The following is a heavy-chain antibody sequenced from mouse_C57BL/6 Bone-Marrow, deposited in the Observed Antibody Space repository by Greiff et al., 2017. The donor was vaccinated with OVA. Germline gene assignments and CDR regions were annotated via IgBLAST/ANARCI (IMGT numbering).Heavy chain of an antibody. Sequence: EVKLVESGGGLVKPGGSLKLSCAASGFTFSSYAMSWVRQTPEKRLEWVATISDGGSYTYYPDNVKGRFTISRDNAKNNLYLQMSHLKSEDTAMYYCARENYSNPDYWGQGTTLTVSS. V-gene: IGHV5-4*01. CDR1: GFTFSSYA. CDR2: ISDGGSYT. D-gene: IGHD2-5*01. CDR3: ARENYSNPDY. J-gene: IGHJ2*01.